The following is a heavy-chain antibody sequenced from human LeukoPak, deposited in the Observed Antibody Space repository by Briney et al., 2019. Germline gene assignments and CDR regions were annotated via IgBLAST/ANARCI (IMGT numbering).Heavy chain of an antibody. CDR3: ARDPWGPGAFDI. V-gene: IGHV3-48*03. CDR2: ISSSGGTI. D-gene: IGHD3-16*01. Sequence: PGGSLRLSCAASGFTFSSYEMNWVRQAPGKGLEWVSYISSSGGTIYYADSVKGRFTISRDNAKNSLYLQMNSLRAEDTAVYYCARDPWGPGAFDIWGQGTMVTVSS. J-gene: IGHJ3*02. CDR1: GFTFSSYE.